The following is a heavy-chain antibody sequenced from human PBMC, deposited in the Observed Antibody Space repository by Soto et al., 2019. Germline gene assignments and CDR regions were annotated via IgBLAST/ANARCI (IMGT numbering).Heavy chain of an antibody. J-gene: IGHJ6*02. CDR2: ISYDGSNK. CDR3: AKILKDHTSYYDSSGYYLGYYYYYGMDV. D-gene: IGHD3-22*01. CDR1: GFTFSSYG. Sequence: PGGSLRLSCAASGFTFSSYGMHWVRQAPGKGLEWVAVISYDGSNKYYADSVKGRFTISRDNSKNTLYLQMNSLRAEDTAVYYCAKILKDHTSYYDSSGYYLGYYYYYGMDVWGQGTTGTVSS. V-gene: IGHV3-30*18.